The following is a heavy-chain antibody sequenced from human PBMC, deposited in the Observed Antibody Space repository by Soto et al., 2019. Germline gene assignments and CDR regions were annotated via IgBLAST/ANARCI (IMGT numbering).Heavy chain of an antibody. CDR3: ARVLDIVVVPAALRSPYGMDV. V-gene: IGHV1-69*13. CDR1: GGTFSSYA. J-gene: IGHJ6*02. Sequence: SVKVSCKASGGTFSSYAISWVRQAPGQGLEWMGGIIPIFGTANYAQKFQGRVTITADESTSTAYMELSSLRSEDAAVYYCARVLDIVVVPAALRSPYGMDVWGQGTTVTVS. D-gene: IGHD2-2*03. CDR2: IIPIFGTA.